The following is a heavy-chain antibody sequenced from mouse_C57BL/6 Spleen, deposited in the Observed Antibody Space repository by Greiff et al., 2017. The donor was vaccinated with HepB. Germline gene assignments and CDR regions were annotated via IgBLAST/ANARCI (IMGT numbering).Heavy chain of an antibody. CDR1: GFNIKDDY. CDR3: TTRGYDAGDY. Sequence: LQESGAELVRPGASVKLSCTASGFNIKDDYMHWVKQRPEQGLEWIGWIDPENGDTEYASKFQGKATITADTSSNTAYLQLSSLTSEDTAVYYCTTRGYDAGDYWGQGTTLTVSS. J-gene: IGHJ2*01. CDR2: IDPENGDT. V-gene: IGHV14-4*01. D-gene: IGHD2-2*01.